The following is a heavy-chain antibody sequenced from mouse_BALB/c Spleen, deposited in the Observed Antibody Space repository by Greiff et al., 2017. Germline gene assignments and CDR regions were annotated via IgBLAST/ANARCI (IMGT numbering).Heavy chain of an antibody. Sequence: EVQGVESGGGLVKPGGSLKLSCAASGFTFSSYAMSWVRQTPEKRLEWVASISSGGSTYYPDSVKGRFTISRDNARNILYLQMSSLRSEDTAMYYCARGRDYYGSSYGDYWGQGTTLTVSS. J-gene: IGHJ2*01. CDR1: GFTFSSYA. V-gene: IGHV5-6-5*01. CDR2: ISSGGST. CDR3: ARGRDYYGSSYGDY. D-gene: IGHD1-1*01.